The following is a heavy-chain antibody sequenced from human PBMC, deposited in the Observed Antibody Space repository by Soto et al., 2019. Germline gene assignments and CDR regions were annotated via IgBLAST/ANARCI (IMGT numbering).Heavy chain of an antibody. J-gene: IGHJ5*02. Sequence: ASVEVSCKDSGYTFASYGSSWVRQAPGQGRERMGWISAYNGNTNYTQKLQGRVTVTPDTSTSTAYTELRSLRSDDTAVYYCASDGSSGWYGGGPWGQGTPVTGFS. CDR2: ISAYNGNT. CDR1: GYTFASYG. D-gene: IGHD6-19*01. CDR3: ASDGSSGWYGGGP. V-gene: IGHV1-18*01.